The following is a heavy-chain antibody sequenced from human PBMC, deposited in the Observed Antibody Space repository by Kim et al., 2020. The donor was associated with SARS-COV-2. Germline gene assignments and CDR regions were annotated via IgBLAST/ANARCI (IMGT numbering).Heavy chain of an antibody. V-gene: IGHV4-34*01. D-gene: IGHD2-8*01. CDR1: GGSFSGYY. CDR2: INHSGST. Sequence: SETLSLTCVVYGGSFSGYYWSWIRQPPGKGLEWIGEINHSGSTNYNPSLKSRVTISVDTSKNQFSLKLSSVTAADTAVYYCARDGNVMGDYWGQGTLVT. CDR3: ARDGNVMGDY. J-gene: IGHJ4*02.